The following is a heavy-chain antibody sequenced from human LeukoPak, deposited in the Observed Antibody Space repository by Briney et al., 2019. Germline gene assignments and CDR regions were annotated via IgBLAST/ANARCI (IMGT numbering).Heavy chain of an antibody. J-gene: IGHJ5*02. CDR2: ISANSGGT. CDR1: GYTFTGYY. D-gene: IGHD6-13*01. Sequence: ASVKVSCKASGYTFTGYYMHWVRQAPGQGLEWMGRISANSGGTNYAQNFQGGVTMTRDTSMSTAYMELNRLRSDDTAVYFCARGQEQQANWFDPWGQGTLVTVSS. CDR3: ARGQEQQANWFDP. V-gene: IGHV1-2*06.